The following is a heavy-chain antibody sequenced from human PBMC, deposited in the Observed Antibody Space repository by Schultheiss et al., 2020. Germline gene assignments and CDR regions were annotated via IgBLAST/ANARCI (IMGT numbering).Heavy chain of an antibody. CDR2: ISSSSSTI. CDR3: ARGGGGVALDY. J-gene: IGHJ4*02. Sequence: GWSLRLSCAASGFPFSSYGIMWVRQAPGKGLEWVSSISSSSSTIYYADSVKGRFTISRDNAKNSLYLQMNSLRAEDTAVYYCARGGGGVALDYWGQGTLVTVSS. CDR1: GFPFSSYG. V-gene: IGHV3-21*01. D-gene: IGHD2-8*02.